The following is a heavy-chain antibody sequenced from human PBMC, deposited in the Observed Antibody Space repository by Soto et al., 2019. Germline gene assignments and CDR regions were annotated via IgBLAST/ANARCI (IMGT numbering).Heavy chain of an antibody. J-gene: IGHJ4*02. D-gene: IGHD4-17*01. Sequence: ASVKVSRKASGYTFTSYHMHCVRLAPGKGLEWMGIINPSGGSTSYAQMFQGRVTMTRDTSTSTVYMELSSLRSEDTAVYYCAAHDYVDYRNLIFEFWGQGTLVT. CDR3: AAHDYVDYRNLIFEF. CDR2: INPSGGST. CDR1: GYTFTSYH. V-gene: IGHV1-46*01.